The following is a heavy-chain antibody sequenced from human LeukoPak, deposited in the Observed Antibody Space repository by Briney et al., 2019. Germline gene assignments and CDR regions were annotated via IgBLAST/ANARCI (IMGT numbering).Heavy chain of an antibody. CDR3: ARGKGANYLDAFDV. CDR1: GFSLSGSG. V-gene: IGHV3-33*07. D-gene: IGHD1-7*01. Sequence: GGSLRLSCVASGFSLSGSGMYWVRQAPGKGLEWVSVSWSDEINTYFEDSVKGRFTISRDNSKNMLYLQMNSLRAEDTAVFYCARGKGANYLDAFDVWGQGTMVTVSS. J-gene: IGHJ3*01. CDR2: SWSDEINT.